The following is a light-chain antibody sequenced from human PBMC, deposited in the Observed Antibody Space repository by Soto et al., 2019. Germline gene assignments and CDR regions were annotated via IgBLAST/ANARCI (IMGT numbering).Light chain of an antibody. CDR1: QSVSSSY. CDR2: GAS. CDR3: QQYGSSPLIT. J-gene: IGKJ5*01. V-gene: IGKV3-20*01. Sequence: EIVLTQSPATLSLSPGERATLSCRASQSVSSSYFAWYQQKPGQAPRLLIYGASSRATGIPDRFSGSGSGTDFTLTISRLEPEDFAVYYCQQYGSSPLITFGQGTRLEIK.